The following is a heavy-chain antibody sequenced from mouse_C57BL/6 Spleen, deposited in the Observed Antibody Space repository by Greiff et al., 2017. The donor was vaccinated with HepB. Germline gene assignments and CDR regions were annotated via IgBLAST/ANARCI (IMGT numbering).Heavy chain of an antibody. CDR2: IDPSDSYT. Sequence: QVQLQQPGAELVKPGASVKLSCKASGYTFTSYWMQWVKQRPGQGLEWIGEIDPSDSYTNYNQKFKGKATLTVDTSASTAYMQLSSLTSEDSAVYYCASYYYYGSTGYWGQGTTLTVSS. CDR1: GYTFTSYW. D-gene: IGHD1-1*01. J-gene: IGHJ2*01. V-gene: IGHV1-50*01. CDR3: ASYYYYGSTGY.